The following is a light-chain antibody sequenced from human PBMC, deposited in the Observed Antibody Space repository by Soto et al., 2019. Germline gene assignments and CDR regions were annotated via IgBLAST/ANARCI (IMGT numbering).Light chain of an antibody. V-gene: IGKV3-15*01. Sequence: EIVMTQTPATLSVSPGERATLSCRASQSVSSNLAWYQHKPGQAASLLIHGASTRATGIPARFSGSGSGTEFTLTISSLQSEDFAVYYCQQYNKWPLTFGGGTKVVIK. CDR2: GAS. J-gene: IGKJ4*01. CDR1: QSVSSN. CDR3: QQYNKWPLT.